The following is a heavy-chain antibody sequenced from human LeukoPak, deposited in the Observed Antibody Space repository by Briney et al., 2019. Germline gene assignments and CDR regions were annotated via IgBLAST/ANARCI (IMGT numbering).Heavy chain of an antibody. CDR3: ARGWTDPLIVATTYYYYYMDV. V-gene: IGHV4-4*07. Sequence: PSETLSLPCTVTGGSISSYYWSWIRQPAGKGLEWIGRIYTSGSTNYNPAPERRVTMSVDTSKNQFSLKLSSVTAADTAVYYCARGWTDPLIVATTYYYYYMDVWGKGTTVTVSS. CDR1: GGSISSYY. CDR2: IYTSGST. D-gene: IGHD5-12*01. J-gene: IGHJ6*03.